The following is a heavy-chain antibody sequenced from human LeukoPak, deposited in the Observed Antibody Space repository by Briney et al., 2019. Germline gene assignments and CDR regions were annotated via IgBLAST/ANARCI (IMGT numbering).Heavy chain of an antibody. J-gene: IGHJ4*02. CDR1: GYTFTGYY. CDR3: ALSGDYYDSSGYYRY. Sequence: ASVKVSCKASGYTFTGYYMHWVRQAPGQGLEWMGWINPNSGGTNYAQKFQGRVTMTRDTSISTAYMELSRLRSDDTAVYYWALSGDYYDSSGYYRYWGQGTLVTVSS. CDR2: INPNSGGT. D-gene: IGHD3-22*01. V-gene: IGHV1-2*02.